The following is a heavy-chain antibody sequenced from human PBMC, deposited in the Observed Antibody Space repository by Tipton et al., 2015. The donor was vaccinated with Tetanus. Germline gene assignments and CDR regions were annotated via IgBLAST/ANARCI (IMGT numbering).Heavy chain of an antibody. CDR1: GFMFSSYD. J-gene: IGHJ6*02. D-gene: IGHD1-1*01. CDR2: IRGAGFTT. V-gene: IGHV3-23*01. Sequence: SLRLSCAASGFMFSSYDMTWVRQAPGKGLEWVSTIRGAGFTTYYADSVKGRFTISGDHAKNTVYLQMNSLRAEDTAVYFCARRSLTNYGLDVWGQGTPVTVSS. CDR3: ARRSLTNYGLDV.